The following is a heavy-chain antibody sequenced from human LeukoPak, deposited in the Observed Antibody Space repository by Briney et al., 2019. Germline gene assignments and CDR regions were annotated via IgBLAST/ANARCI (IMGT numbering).Heavy chain of an antibody. Sequence: SETLCLTCAVSGYSISSGYYWGWVRQPPGKGLEWVGSIYLRGTTFYNPSLNSRVTVSADTSKNQFSLKLTSVTAADTAVYYCVTERGARPIDHWGQEELGTVSS. CDR2: IYLRGTT. V-gene: IGHV4-38-2*01. CDR1: GYSISSGYY. D-gene: IGHD4/OR15-4a*01. CDR3: VTERGARPIDH. J-gene: IGHJ4*02.